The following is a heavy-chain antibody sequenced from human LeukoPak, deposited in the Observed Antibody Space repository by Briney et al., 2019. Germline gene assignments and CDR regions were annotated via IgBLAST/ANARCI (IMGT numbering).Heavy chain of an antibody. CDR3: AREYGSGSYRYYYMDV. J-gene: IGHJ6*03. CDR2: INHSGST. D-gene: IGHD3-10*01. CDR1: GGSFSGYY. V-gene: IGHV4-34*01. Sequence: SETLSLTCAVYGGSFSGYYWSWIRQPPGKGLEWIGEINHSGSTNYNPSLKSRVTISVDTSKNQFSLKLSSVTAADTAVYYCAREYGSGSYRYYYMDVWGKGTTVTTSS.